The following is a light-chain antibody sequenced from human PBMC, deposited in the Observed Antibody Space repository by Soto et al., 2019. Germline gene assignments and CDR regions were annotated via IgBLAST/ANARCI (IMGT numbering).Light chain of an antibody. CDR3: QQYGSSPIT. J-gene: IGKJ5*01. CDR1: HSVSSR. V-gene: IGKV3-20*01. Sequence: EIVLTQSPGTLSLSPGERATLSCMASHSVSSRLAWYQQKPGQAPRLLISGASSRATGIPDRFSGSGSATDFTLTISRLEPEDFALYYCQQYGSSPITFGQGTRLEIK. CDR2: GAS.